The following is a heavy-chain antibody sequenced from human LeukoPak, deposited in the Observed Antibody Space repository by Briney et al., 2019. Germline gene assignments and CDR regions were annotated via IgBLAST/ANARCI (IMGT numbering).Heavy chain of an antibody. V-gene: IGHV3-74*01. Sequence: PGRSLRLSCAASGFTFSNYWMHWVRQAPGKGLVWVSRINSDGINTSYADSVKGRFTISRDNAKNSLYLQMNSLRAEDTAVYYCARAYGEMRWYYYYYMDVWGKGTTVTVSS. CDR3: ARAYGEMRWYYYYYMDV. CDR2: INSDGINT. D-gene: IGHD4-17*01. J-gene: IGHJ6*03. CDR1: GFTFSNYW.